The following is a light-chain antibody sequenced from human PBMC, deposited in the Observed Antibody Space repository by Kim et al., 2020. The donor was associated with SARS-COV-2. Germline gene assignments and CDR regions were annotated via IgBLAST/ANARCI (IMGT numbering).Light chain of an antibody. CDR3: HQYGSSSYT. CDR1: QTVTRSY. V-gene: IGKV3-20*01. Sequence: EIVLTQSPGTLSLFPGERVTLSCRASQTVTRSYLAWYQQKPGQAPRLLIYGTSSRATGIPDRFSGSGSGTDFTLTISRLEPEDFAVYYCHQYGSSSYTFGQGTKLEI. J-gene: IGKJ2*01. CDR2: GTS.